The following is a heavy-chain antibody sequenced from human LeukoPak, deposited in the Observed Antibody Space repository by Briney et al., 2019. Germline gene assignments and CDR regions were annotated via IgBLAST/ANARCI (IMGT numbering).Heavy chain of an antibody. CDR1: GFTFSSYG. V-gene: IGHV3-7*01. J-gene: IGHJ4*02. Sequence: GGSLRLSCAASGFTFSSYGMHWVRQAPGKGLEWVAKVNENGRETHYADSVKGRFTISRDNAKNLVSLQMNNLRVEDTAVYYCAKDEVGGHFEYWGQGILVTVSS. CDR3: AKDEVGGHFEY. CDR2: VNENGRET.